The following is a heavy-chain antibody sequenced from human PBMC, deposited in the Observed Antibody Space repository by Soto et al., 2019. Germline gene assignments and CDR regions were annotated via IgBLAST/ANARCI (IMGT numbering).Heavy chain of an antibody. D-gene: IGHD6-19*01. CDR2: VFHSGST. V-gene: IGHV4-4*02. Sequence: QVQLQESGPGLVKPSGTLSLTCAVSGGSISSSNWWTWVRQPPGKGLEWIGEVFHSGSTNYKSYLNSRVSISVDKSKNQISLKLSSVTAADTAVYYCATATVPGSAFDYWGQGTLVTVS. CDR3: ATATVPGSAFDY. CDR1: GGSISSSNW. J-gene: IGHJ4*02.